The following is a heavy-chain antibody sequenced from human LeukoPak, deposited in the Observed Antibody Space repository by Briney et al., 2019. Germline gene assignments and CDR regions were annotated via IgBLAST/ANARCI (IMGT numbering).Heavy chain of an antibody. CDR3: ARAAGVVAATVV. CDR2: IYYSGST. D-gene: IGHD2-15*01. J-gene: IGHJ4*02. V-gene: IGHV4-39*07. CDR1: GGSISSSSYY. Sequence: SETLSLTCTVSGGSISSSSYYWGWICQPPGKGLEWIGSIYYSGSTYYNPSLKSRVTISVDTSKNQFSLKLSSVTAADTAVYYCARAAGVVAATVVWGQGTLVTVSS.